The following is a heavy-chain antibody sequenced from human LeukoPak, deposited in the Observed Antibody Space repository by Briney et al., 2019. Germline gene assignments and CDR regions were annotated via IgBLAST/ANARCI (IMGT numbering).Heavy chain of an antibody. CDR3: ARGGYDFWSGYTIDY. CDR2: IYPGDSDT. D-gene: IGHD3-3*01. CDR1: GYSFTSYW. V-gene: IGHV5-51*01. Sequence: TGESLKISCKGSGYSFTSYWISWVRQMPGKGLEWMGIIYPGDSDTRYSPSFQGQVTISADKSISTAYLQWSSLKASDTAMYYCARGGYDFWSGYTIDYWGQGTLVTVSS. J-gene: IGHJ4*02.